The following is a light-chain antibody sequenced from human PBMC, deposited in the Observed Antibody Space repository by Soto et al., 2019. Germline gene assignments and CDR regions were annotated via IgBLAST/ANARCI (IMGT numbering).Light chain of an antibody. J-gene: IGLJ1*01. CDR1: SSDVGGYKY. CDR2: EVS. CDR3: TSYRSGNV. Sequence: QSVLTQPAPVSGSPGQSITISRTGTSSDVGGYKYVSWYQQHPGKAPKLMIYEVSNRPSGISNRFSGSKSGNTASLTISGLQAEDEADYYCTSYRSGNVFGTGTKAPS. V-gene: IGLV2-14*01.